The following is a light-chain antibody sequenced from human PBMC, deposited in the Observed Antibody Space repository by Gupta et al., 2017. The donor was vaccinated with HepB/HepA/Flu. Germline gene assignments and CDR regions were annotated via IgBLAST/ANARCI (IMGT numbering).Light chain of an antibody. V-gene: IGLV2-8*01. CDR1: SCDVGGYSY. CDR2: EVS. J-gene: IGLJ2*01. CDR3: SSYAGSNNLVV. Sequence: QSALTQPPSASGSPGQSVTISCTGTSCDVGGYSYVSWYQQHPGKAPKVMIYEVSKRPSGVPDRFSGSKSGNTASLTVSGLQAEDEADYYCSSYAGSNNLVVFGGGTKLTVL.